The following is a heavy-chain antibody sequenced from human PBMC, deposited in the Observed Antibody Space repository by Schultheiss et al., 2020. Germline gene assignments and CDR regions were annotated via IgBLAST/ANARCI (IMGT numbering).Heavy chain of an antibody. CDR1: GFTFSSYG. Sequence: GGSLRLSCAASGFTFSSYGMHWVRQAPGKGLEWVAVISYDGSNKYYADSVKGRFTISRDNSKNTLYLQMNSLRAEDTAVYYCAKDRPVRFDYWGQGTLVTGYS. CDR2: ISYDGSNK. D-gene: IGHD3-16*02. J-gene: IGHJ4*02. CDR3: AKDRPVRFDY. V-gene: IGHV3-30*18.